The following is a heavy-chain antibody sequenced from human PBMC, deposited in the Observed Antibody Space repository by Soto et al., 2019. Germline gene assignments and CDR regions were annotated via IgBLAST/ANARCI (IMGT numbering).Heavy chain of an antibody. CDR1: GFTFSSYW. CDR3: ARVYYDSSGSPSDY. Sequence: GGSLRLSCTASGFTFSSYWMNWVRQAPGKGLEWVSNIKQDGSEKYYVDSVKGRFTISRDKAKKSLYLHMNTLRAEDTAMYYCARVYYDSSGSPSDYRGQGTLVTVSS. J-gene: IGHJ4*02. V-gene: IGHV3-7*05. D-gene: IGHD3-22*01. CDR2: IKQDGSEK.